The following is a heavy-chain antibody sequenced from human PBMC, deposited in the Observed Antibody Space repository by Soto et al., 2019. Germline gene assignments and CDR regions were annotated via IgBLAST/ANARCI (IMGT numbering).Heavy chain of an antibody. CDR3: ARHGGKFGELFFDY. D-gene: IGHD3-10*01. J-gene: IGHJ4*02. CDR2: IYYSGST. Sequence: XETLSLTCTVSGGSISSSSYYWGWIRQPPGKGLEWIGSIYYSGSTYYNPSLKSRVTISVDTSKNQFSLKLSSVTAADTAVYYFARHGGKFGELFFDYWGQGTLVTVSS. CDR1: GGSISSSSYY. V-gene: IGHV4-39*01.